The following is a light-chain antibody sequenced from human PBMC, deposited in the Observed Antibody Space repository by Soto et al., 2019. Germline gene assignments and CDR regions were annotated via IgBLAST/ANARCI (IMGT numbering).Light chain of an antibody. J-gene: IGKJ2*01. CDR3: QQSNNWPET. V-gene: IGKV3-11*01. CDR1: QSVSSH. CDR2: DTS. Sequence: EIVLTQSPATLSLSPGERATLSCRASQSVSSHLAWYRQQPGQAPRLLIYDTSTRAIGVPIRISGSESGTNFTLTISSLEPEDIAVYYCQQSNNWPETFGQGTKVEI.